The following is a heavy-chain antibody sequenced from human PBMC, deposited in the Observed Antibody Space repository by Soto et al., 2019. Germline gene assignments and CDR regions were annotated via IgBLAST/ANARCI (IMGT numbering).Heavy chain of an antibody. D-gene: IGHD1-7*01. CDR3: ARQLELPRKIYYYYYGMDV. Sequence: GGSLRLSCAASGFTSSTYWMSWVRQAPGKGLECVAVIWYDGSNKYYADSVKGRFTTSRDNSKNTLYLQMNSLRAEDTAVYYCARQLELPRKIYYYYYGMDVWGQGTTVTVSS. CDR2: IWYDGSNK. V-gene: IGHV3-33*08. J-gene: IGHJ6*02. CDR1: GFTSSTYW.